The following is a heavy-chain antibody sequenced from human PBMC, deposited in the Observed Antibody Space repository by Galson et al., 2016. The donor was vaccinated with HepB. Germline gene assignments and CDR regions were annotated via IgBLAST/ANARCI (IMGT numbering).Heavy chain of an antibody. CDR2: INTDGTDT. J-gene: IGHJ4*02. CDR1: GFTFSNYW. CDR3: ARSPRILWFEVDY. V-gene: IGHV3-74*01. D-gene: IGHD3/OR15-3a*01. Sequence: SLRLSCAVSGFTFSNYWMHWVRQAPGQGLVWAARINTDGTDTHYADSVKGRFTISRDNAKSTVYLQMDSLRVVDTAVYYCARSPRILWFEVDYWGQGILVTVSS.